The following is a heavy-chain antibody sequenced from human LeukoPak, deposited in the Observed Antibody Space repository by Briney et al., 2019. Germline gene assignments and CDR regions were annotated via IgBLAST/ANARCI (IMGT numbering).Heavy chain of an antibody. CDR1: GFTFSSHA. CDR3: ARLGGGIPLGDSYDVFA. V-gene: IGHV3-23*01. D-gene: IGHD3-16*01. J-gene: IGHJ6*01. Sequence: PGGSLRLSCAASGFTFSSHAMTWVRQAPGKGLEWVSAISGSGDATNYADPVKGRFTISRDNSKDTLYLQMDGLRDEEPAVYYCARLGGGIPLGDSYDVFAWGKGATVTVSS. CDR2: ISGSGDAT.